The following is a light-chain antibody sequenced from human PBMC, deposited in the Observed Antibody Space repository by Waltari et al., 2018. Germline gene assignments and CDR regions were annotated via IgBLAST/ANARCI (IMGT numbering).Light chain of an antibody. CDR1: QSVNTY. CDR3: QHHVRLPAT. J-gene: IGKJ1*01. CDR2: AAS. V-gene: IGKV3-20*01. Sequence: EIVLTQSPGPLSLSPGARAPLSCRASQSVNTYLAWYQQKPGQAPRLLIYAASTRAAGIPDRFSGSGSGTDFSLTISRLEAEDFAVYYCQHHVRLPATFGQGTKVEIK.